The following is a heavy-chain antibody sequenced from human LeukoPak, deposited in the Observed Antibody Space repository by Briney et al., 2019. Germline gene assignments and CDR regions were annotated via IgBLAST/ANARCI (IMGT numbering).Heavy chain of an antibody. CDR3: AKFNGWYYMDV. CDR1: GFTFSSYA. V-gene: IGHV3-23*01. CDR2: IGGSGGST. Sequence: GGSLRLSCAASGFTFSSYAMSWVRQAPGKGLEWVSAIGGSGGSTYYADSVKGRFTISRDNPKKTLYLQMDSLRAEDTAVYYCAKFNGWYYMDVWGKGTTVTISS. J-gene: IGHJ6*03. D-gene: IGHD6-19*01.